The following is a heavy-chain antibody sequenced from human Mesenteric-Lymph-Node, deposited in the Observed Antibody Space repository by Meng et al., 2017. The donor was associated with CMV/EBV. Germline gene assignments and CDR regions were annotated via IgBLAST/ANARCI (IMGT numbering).Heavy chain of an antibody. J-gene: IGHJ5*02. V-gene: IGHV1-18*04. Sequence: KVSCKSFGYTFTSYGITWVRRAPGQGLEWMGWISANNGDTNYAQNFQGRATMTTDTSTNTAYMELRGLRSDDTAMYYCVRGFDWFDPWGQGTLVTVSS. CDR1: GYTFTSYG. CDR2: ISANNGDT. CDR3: VRGFDWFDP. D-gene: IGHD3-10*01.